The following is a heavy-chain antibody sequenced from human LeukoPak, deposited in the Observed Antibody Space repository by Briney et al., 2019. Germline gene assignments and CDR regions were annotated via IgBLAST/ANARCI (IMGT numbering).Heavy chain of an antibody. CDR1: GGSSSSYY. D-gene: IGHD7-27*01. J-gene: IGHJ6*02. CDR2: INHSGST. Sequence: SETLSLTCTVSGGSSSSYYWSWIRQPPGKGLEWIGQINHSGSTNYNPSLKSRVTISVDTSKNQFSLKLSSVTAADTAVYYCARGWGYYYGMDVWGQGTTVTVSS. CDR3: ARGWGYYYGMDV. V-gene: IGHV4-34*01.